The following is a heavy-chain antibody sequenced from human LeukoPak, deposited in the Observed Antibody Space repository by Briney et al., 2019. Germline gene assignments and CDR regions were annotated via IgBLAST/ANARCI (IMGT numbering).Heavy chain of an antibody. D-gene: IGHD2-2*01. J-gene: IGHJ3*02. CDR1: GFTFSSYW. CDR2: INGDGSST. CDR3: ARRGLVPAFDI. V-gene: IGHV3-74*01. Sequence: GGPLRLSCAASGFTFSSYWMHWVRQAPGKGLVWVSRINGDGSSTTYADAVKGRFTISRDNAKNTLYLQMSSLRAEDTAVYYCARRGLVPAFDIWGQGTMVTVAS.